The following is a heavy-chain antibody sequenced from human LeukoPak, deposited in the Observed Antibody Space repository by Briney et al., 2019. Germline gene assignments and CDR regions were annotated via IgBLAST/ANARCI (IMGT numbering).Heavy chain of an antibody. CDR2: INSHGSST. Sequence: GGSLRLSCAASGFTFSSYWMHWVRQVPGKGLVWVSRINSHGSSTSYADSVKGRFTISRDNSKNTLYLQMNSLRAEDMAVYYCAKRGPYSSSWYVDYWGQGTLVTVSS. D-gene: IGHD6-13*01. CDR1: GFTFSSYW. V-gene: IGHV3-74*01. CDR3: AKRGPYSSSWYVDY. J-gene: IGHJ4*02.